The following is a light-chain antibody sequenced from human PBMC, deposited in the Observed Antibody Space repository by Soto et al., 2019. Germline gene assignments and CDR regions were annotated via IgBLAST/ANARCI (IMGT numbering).Light chain of an antibody. CDR1: QSIITS. CDR3: QQSYSSPLYT. CDR2: AAS. J-gene: IGKJ2*01. V-gene: IGKV1-39*01. Sequence: DIQITQSPASLSASVGDSVTITCRASQSIITSLNWYQQKPGKAPNLLIFAASSLQSGVPSRFSGRGSGTDFTLTISSLQPEDFATYYCQQSYSSPLYTCGQGTKLEIK.